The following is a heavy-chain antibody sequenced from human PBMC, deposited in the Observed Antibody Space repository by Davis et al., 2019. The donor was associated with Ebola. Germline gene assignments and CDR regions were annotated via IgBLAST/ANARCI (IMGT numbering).Heavy chain of an antibody. J-gene: IGHJ4*02. CDR1: GGSISSSSYY. V-gene: IGHV4-39*01. Sequence: SETLSLTCTVSGGSISSSSYYWGWIRQPPGKGLEWIGSIYYSGSTYYNPSLKSRVTISVDTSKNQFSLKLSSVTAADMAVYYCARRDSYYDSSGYYPFDYWGQGTLVTVSS. CDR2: IYYSGST. CDR3: ARRDSYYDSSGYYPFDY. D-gene: IGHD3-22*01.